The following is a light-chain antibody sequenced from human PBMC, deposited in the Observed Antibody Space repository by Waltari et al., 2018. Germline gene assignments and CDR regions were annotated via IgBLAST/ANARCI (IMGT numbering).Light chain of an antibody. Sequence: QSALTQPPSVSGSPGQSVTISCTGTSSDVGGYNRVSWYQQSPRTAPKLIIYEVSNRPSGVPGRFSGSKAGNPASLTISGLQAEDEDDYYCTSYTNTNTLFGGGTKLTVL. J-gene: IGLJ2*01. CDR3: TSYTNTNTL. CDR1: SSDVGGYNR. CDR2: EVS. V-gene: IGLV2-18*02.